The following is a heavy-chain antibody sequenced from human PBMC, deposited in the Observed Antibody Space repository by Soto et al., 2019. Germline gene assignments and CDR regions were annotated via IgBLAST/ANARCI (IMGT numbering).Heavy chain of an antibody. CDR1: GFSFSTYG. J-gene: IGHJ4*02. V-gene: IGHV3-23*01. CDR3: AKWNGYGDH. Sequence: EVQLSESGGGLVQPGGSLRLSCAVSGFSFSTYGVTWVRQAPVKGLEWVGGVSGGSGTTHYADSVKGRFTITGDNSKNTVYLQMNSLRVEDTAVYYCAKWNGYGDHWGQGTLVTVSS. D-gene: IGHD1-1*01. CDR2: VSGGSGTT.